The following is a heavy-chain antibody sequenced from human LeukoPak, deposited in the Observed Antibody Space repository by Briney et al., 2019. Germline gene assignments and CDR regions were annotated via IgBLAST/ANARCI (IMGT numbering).Heavy chain of an antibody. CDR3: AREMILRSPNWFDP. D-gene: IGHD2-21*01. V-gene: IGHV4-34*01. J-gene: IGHJ5*02. CDR1: GGSFSGYY. CDR2: INHSGST. Sequence: SETLSLTCAVYGGSFSGYYWSWIRQPPGKGLEWIGEINHSGSTNYNPPLTSRVNISVDTSKNYFSLKLSSVTAADTAVYYCAREMILRSPNWFDPWGQGTLVSVSS.